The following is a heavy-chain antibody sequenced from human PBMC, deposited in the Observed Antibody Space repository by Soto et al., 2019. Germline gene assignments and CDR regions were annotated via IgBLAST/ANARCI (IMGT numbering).Heavy chain of an antibody. CDR3: ATSNCPLY. Sequence: LRLSCAASGLTLSGYWMNWVRQAPGRGLEWVANIKYDGSEKYYVDSVKGRFTISRDNAKNSLYLQMNSLTVEDTAVYYCATSNCPLYWGQGTLVTVSS. D-gene: IGHD2-15*01. V-gene: IGHV3-7*05. CDR1: GLTLSGYW. CDR2: IKYDGSEK. J-gene: IGHJ4*02.